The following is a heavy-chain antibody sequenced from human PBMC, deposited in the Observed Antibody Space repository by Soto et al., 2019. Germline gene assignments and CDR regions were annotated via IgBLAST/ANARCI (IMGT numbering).Heavy chain of an antibody. V-gene: IGHV3-21*01. J-gene: IGHJ3*02. D-gene: IGHD3-22*01. CDR1: EFTFSSYS. Sequence: EVQLVESGGGLVKPGGSLRLSCAASEFTFSSYSMNWVRQAPGKGLEWVSSISSSSSYIYYADSVKGRFNISRDNAKNSLYLEMNSLRAEDTAVYYCARDRDSSAYSDAFDIWGQGTTVTVSS. CDR3: ARDRDSSAYSDAFDI. CDR2: ISSSSSYI.